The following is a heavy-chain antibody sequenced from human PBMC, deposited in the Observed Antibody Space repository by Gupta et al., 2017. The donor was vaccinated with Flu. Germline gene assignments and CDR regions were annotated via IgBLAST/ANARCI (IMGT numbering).Heavy chain of an antibody. V-gene: IGHV3-11*05. D-gene: IGHD6-19*01. Sequence: QVQLVESGGGLVKPGRSLRLSCAASGFPLRDYYMSWIRQAPVKGLEWVSYIGGSTTYTKNVDAVKVRFTISRDNAKNSLYLQMNTLSDEDTAVYYCAGGDSSGWSEGADYWGQGTLVTVP. CDR1: GFPLRDYY. CDR3: AGGDSSGWSEGADY. CDR2: IGGSTTYT. J-gene: IGHJ4*02.